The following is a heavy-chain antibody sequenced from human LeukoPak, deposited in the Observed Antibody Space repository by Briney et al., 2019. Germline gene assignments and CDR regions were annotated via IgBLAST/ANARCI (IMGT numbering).Heavy chain of an antibody. Sequence: SETLSLTCAVYGGSFSGYYWSWIRQPPGKGLEWIGEINHSGSTNYNPSLKSRVTISVDTSKNQFSLKLSSVTAADTAVYYCARGPGGGRGVARRGYYVDVWGKGTTVTVSS. V-gene: IGHV4-34*01. D-gene: IGHD3-16*01. CDR2: INHSGST. J-gene: IGHJ6*03. CDR3: ARGPGGGRGVARRGYYVDV. CDR1: GGSFSGYY.